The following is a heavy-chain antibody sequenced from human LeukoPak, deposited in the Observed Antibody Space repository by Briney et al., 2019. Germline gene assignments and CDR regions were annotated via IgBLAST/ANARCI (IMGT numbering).Heavy chain of an antibody. D-gene: IGHD3-16*01. V-gene: IGHV4-59*11. CDR2: FYNSGRS. CDR1: GGSIHNHI. CDR3: TRGAGWLIDY. Sequence: PSETLSLTCTVSGGSIHNHIWNWIRQPPGKGLEWIGYFYNSGRSTYNPSLKSRVTISADTSKNHFSLKLNSVTTADTAVYYCTRGAGWLIDYWGQGILVTVSS. J-gene: IGHJ4*02.